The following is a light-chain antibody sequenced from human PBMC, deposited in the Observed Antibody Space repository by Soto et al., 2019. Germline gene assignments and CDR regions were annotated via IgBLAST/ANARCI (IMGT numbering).Light chain of an antibody. CDR2: EGS. Sequence: QSALTQPASVSGSPGQSITISCTGTRSDVGSYNLVSWYQQHPGKAPKLMIYEGSKRPSGVSNRFSGSKSGNTASLTISGLQAEDEADYYCCSYAGSSTLVFGGGTKLTLL. CDR1: RSDVGSYNL. CDR3: CSYAGSSTLV. J-gene: IGLJ2*01. V-gene: IGLV2-23*01.